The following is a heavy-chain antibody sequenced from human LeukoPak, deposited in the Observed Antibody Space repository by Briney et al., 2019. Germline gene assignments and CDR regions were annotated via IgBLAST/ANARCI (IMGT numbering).Heavy chain of an antibody. Sequence: GGSLRLSCAASGFTFSDYYMNWIRQASGKGLEWVSYISSSGSTIYYADSVKGRFTISRDNAKNSLYLQMNSLRAEDTAVYYCARGARWYYYGSGSYYWFDPWGQGTLVTVSS. CDR1: GFTFSDYY. CDR2: ISSSGSTI. J-gene: IGHJ5*02. CDR3: ARGARWYYYGSGSYYWFDP. D-gene: IGHD3-10*01. V-gene: IGHV3-11*01.